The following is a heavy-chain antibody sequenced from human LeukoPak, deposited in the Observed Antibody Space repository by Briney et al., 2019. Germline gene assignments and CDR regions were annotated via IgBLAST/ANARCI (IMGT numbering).Heavy chain of an antibody. CDR3: ARHGFWSGYNYVLDY. J-gene: IGHJ4*02. Sequence: SETLSLTCAVSGYSISSGFYWGWIRQPPGKGLEWIGTIYHSGSTYYTPSLKSRVTISVDTSKNQFSLKLSSVTAADTAVYYCARHGFWSGYNYVLDYWGQGTLVTVSS. CDR1: GYSISSGFY. V-gene: IGHV4-38-2*01. CDR2: IYHSGST. D-gene: IGHD3-3*01.